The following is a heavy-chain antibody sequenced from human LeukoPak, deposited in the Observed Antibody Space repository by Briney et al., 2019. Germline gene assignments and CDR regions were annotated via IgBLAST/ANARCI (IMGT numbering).Heavy chain of an antibody. CDR3: AREKNNVGAGGCYYYGMDV. CDR2: IYSGGST. J-gene: IGHJ6*02. CDR1: GFTVSNNY. D-gene: IGHD1-26*01. V-gene: IGHV3-53*01. Sequence: GGSLRLSCAASGFTVSNNYMSWVRQAPGKGLEWVSMIYSGGSTYYSDSVKGRFTISRDNSKNTLYLQMNSLRAEDTAVYYCAREKNNVGAGGCYYYGMDVWGQGTTVTVSS.